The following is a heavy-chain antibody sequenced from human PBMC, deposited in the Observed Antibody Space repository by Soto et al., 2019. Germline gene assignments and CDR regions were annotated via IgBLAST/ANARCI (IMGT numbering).Heavy chain of an antibody. CDR1: GGSISSGGYY. V-gene: IGHV4-31*03. Sequence: SETLSLTCTVSGGSISSGGYYWSWIRQHPGKGLEWIGYIYYSGSTYYNPSLKSRVTISVDTSKNQFSLKLSSVTAADTAVYYCARDQGLYSPDYGNYYYYMDVWGKGTTVTVSS. D-gene: IGHD4-17*01. J-gene: IGHJ6*03. CDR3: ARDQGLYSPDYGNYYYYMDV. CDR2: IYYSGST.